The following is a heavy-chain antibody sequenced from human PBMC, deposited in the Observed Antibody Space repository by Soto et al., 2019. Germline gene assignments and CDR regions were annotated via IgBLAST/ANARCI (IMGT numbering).Heavy chain of an antibody. CDR2: IYYSGST. CDR3: ARDRHNNFAAP. Sequence: SETLSLTCTVSGASMSSGGYYWTWIRQSPGKGLEWIGYIYYSGSTYYNPSLESRVAISLDTSRSQFSLTLHSVTAADTAIDYCARDRHNNFAAPSGQLPLLPVS. J-gene: IGHJ5*02. V-gene: IGHV4-31*03. D-gene: IGHD1-1*01. CDR1: GASMSSGGYY.